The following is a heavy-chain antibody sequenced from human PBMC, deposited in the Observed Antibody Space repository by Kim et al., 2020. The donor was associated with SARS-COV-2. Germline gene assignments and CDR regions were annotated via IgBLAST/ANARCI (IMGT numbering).Heavy chain of an antibody. Sequence: GGSLRLSCAASGFTFSSYGMHWVRQAPGKGLEWVAVIWYDGSNKYYADSVKGRFTISRDNSKNTLYLQMNSLRAEDTAVYYCARDQGLYDSSGFDYWGQGTLVTVSS. CDR1: GFTFSSYG. V-gene: IGHV3-33*01. CDR3: ARDQGLYDSSGFDY. CDR2: IWYDGSNK. D-gene: IGHD3-22*01. J-gene: IGHJ4*02.